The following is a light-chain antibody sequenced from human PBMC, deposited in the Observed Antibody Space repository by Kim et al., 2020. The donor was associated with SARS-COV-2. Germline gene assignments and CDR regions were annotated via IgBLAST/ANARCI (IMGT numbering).Light chain of an antibody. J-gene: IGLJ1*01. CDR1: NIGSKS. CDR2: YDS. Sequence: SYELTQPPSVSVAPGKTARITCGGNNIGSKSVHWYQQKPGQAPVLVIYYDSDRPSGIPERFSGSNSGNTATLTISRVEAGDEADYYCQVWDSSGDHCVFG. V-gene: IGLV3-21*04. CDR3: QVWDSSGDHCV.